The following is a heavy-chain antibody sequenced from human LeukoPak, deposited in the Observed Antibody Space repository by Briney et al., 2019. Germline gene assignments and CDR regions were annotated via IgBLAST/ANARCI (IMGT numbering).Heavy chain of an antibody. CDR2: ISYDGSNK. V-gene: IGHV3-30*18. D-gene: IGHD1-26*01. CDR3: AKDSRRSSPYYMDV. CDR1: GFTSSSFG. J-gene: IGHJ6*03. Sequence: GRSLRLSCAASGFTSSSFGMHWVRQAPGKGLEWVAVISYDGSNKYYADSVKGRFTISSDNSKNTLYLQMNSLRAEDTAVYYCAKDSRRSSPYYMDVWGKGTTVTVSS.